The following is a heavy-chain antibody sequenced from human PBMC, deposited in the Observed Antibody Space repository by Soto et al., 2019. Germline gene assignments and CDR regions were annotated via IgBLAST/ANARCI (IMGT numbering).Heavy chain of an antibody. CDR2: INSDGSST. D-gene: IGHD4-17*01. J-gene: IGHJ5*02. V-gene: IGHV3-74*01. CDR1: GFTVSSNY. Sequence: PGGSLRLSCAASGFTVSSNYMNWVRQAPGKGLVWVSRINSDGSSTTYADSVKGRFTISRDNAKNTLYLQMNSLRAEDSAVYYCARVAGVNGDYVNWFDPSGQGTLVTVSS. CDR3: ARVAGVNGDYVNWFDP.